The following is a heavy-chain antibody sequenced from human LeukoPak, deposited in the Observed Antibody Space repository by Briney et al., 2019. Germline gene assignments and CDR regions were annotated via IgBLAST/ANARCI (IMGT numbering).Heavy chain of an antibody. Sequence: GGSLRLSCAATGITVSRNYMNWVRQAPGKGLEWVAFIRYDGSNKYYADSVKGRFTISRDNSKNTLYLQMNSLRAEDTAVYYCARDYYGSGSYYPFDYWGQGTLVTVSS. CDR2: IRYDGSNK. D-gene: IGHD3-10*01. J-gene: IGHJ4*02. CDR3: ARDYYGSGSYYPFDY. CDR1: GITVSRNY. V-gene: IGHV3-30*02.